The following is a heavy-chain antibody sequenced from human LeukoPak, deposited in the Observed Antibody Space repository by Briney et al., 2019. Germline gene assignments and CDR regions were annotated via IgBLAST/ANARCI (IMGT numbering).Heavy chain of an antibody. J-gene: IGHJ3*02. V-gene: IGHV4-59*08. D-gene: IGHD3-22*01. CDR3: ARLGLYYYDRKSAFDI. CDR1: GGSISSYY. CDR2: IYYSGST. Sequence: SETLSLTCTVSGGSISSYYWSWIRQPPGKGLDWIGYIYYSGSTNYNPSLKSRVTISVDTSKNQFSLKLSSVTAADTAVYYCARLGLYYYDRKSAFDIWGQGTMVTVSS.